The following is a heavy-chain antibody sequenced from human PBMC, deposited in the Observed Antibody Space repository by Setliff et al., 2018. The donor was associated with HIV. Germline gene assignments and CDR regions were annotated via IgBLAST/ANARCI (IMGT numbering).Heavy chain of an antibody. D-gene: IGHD6-19*01. Sequence: GASVKVSCKASGYSFSNYGLTWVRQAPGQGLEWMGWISTYSGDTNYAQNLQGRVTMTTDTSTTTGYMELRSLRSDDTAVYYCARVKNIAVVILDAFDIWGQGTVVTVSS. J-gene: IGHJ3*02. CDR2: ISTYSGDT. V-gene: IGHV1-18*01. CDR3: ARVKNIAVVILDAFDI. CDR1: GYSFSNYG.